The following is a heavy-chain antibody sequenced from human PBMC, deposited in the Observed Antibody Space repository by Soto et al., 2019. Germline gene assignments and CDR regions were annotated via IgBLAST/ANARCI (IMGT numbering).Heavy chain of an antibody. CDR3: ARDRCGGSCYSPRYGYYYYYYGMDV. V-gene: IGHV4-4*02. CDR2: IHDSGST. J-gene: IGHJ6*02. Sequence: GSLRLSCSASGFTFSNYDMVWVRQAPGKGLEWIGEIHDSGSTESNPSLKSRVTISLDKSKNQFSLNVSSVTAADTAVYYCARDRCGGSCYSPRYGYYYYYYGMDVWGQGTTVTVS. CDR1: GFTFSNYDM. D-gene: IGHD2-15*01.